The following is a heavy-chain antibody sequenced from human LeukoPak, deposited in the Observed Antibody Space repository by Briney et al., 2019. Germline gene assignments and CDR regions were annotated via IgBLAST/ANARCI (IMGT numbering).Heavy chain of an antibody. CDR3: ARVPREFSPGIPKGHYYDSSGYPDY. CDR1: GGSISSSNW. Sequence: KSSETLSLTCAVSGGSISSSNWWSWVRQPPGKGLEWIGEIYHSGSTNYNPSLKSRVTISVDKSKNQFSLKLSSVTAADTAVYYCARVPREFSPGIPKGHYYDSSGYPDYWGQGTLVTVSS. J-gene: IGHJ4*02. D-gene: IGHD3-22*01. CDR2: IYHSGST. V-gene: IGHV4-4*02.